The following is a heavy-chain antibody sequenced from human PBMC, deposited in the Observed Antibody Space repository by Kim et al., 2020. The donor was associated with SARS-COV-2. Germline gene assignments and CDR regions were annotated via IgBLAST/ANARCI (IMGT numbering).Heavy chain of an antibody. CDR3: ATDRYGDFNFDY. D-gene: IGHD4-17*01. J-gene: IGHJ4*02. V-gene: IGHV1-2*04. Sequence: NYAQKFQGWVTMTRDTSISTAYMELSRLRSDDTAVYYCATDRYGDFNFDYWGQGTLVTVSS.